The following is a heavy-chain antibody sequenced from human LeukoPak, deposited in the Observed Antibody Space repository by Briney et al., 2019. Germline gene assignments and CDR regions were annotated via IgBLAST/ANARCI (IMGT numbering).Heavy chain of an antibody. V-gene: IGHV4-59*01. D-gene: IGHD2-8*01. J-gene: IGHJ4*02. CDR2: IYYSGST. CDR3: ARDLGKSLPAVMAWAY. CDR1: GGSISSYY. Sequence: PSETLSLTCTVSGGSISSYYWSWIRQPPGQGLEWIGYIYYSGSTNYNPSLKSRVTLSVDTSKNQFSLKLSSVTDADTAVYYCARDLGKSLPAVMAWAYWGQGTLVTVSS.